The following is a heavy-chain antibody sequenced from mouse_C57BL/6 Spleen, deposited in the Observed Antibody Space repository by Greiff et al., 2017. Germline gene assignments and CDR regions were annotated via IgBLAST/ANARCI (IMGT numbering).Heavy chain of an antibody. Sequence: QVQLKQSGAELVKPGASVKISCKASGYAFSSYWMNWVKQRPGKGLEWIGQIYPGDGDTNYNGKFKGKATLTADKSSSTAYMQLSSLTSEDSAVDFCARSDYDGYFDVWGTGTTVTVSS. V-gene: IGHV1-80*01. CDR1: GYAFSSYW. CDR3: ARSDYDGYFDV. CDR2: IYPGDGDT. J-gene: IGHJ1*03. D-gene: IGHD2-4*01.